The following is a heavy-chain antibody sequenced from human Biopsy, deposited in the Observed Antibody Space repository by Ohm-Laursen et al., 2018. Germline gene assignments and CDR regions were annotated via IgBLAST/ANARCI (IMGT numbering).Heavy chain of an antibody. J-gene: IGHJ1*01. Sequence: AASVKVSCKAPEGTFSNYGVNWVRQAPGQGLEWLGGNIPILGTGNYAQKFQGRVTVAADTSTSTATMELRSLRSDDTAVYYCATKLTGYFHHWGQGTLVIVSS. CDR2: NIPILGTG. D-gene: IGHD3-9*01. CDR3: ATKLTGYFHH. CDR1: EGTFSNYG. V-gene: IGHV1-69*06.